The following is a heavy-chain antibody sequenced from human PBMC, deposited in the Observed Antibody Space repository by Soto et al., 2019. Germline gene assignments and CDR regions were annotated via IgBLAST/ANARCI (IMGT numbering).Heavy chain of an antibody. Sequence: WSLRLSCAASGFTFSSYSMNWVRQAPGKGLEWVSSISSSSSYIYYADSVKGRFTISRDNAKNSLYLQMNSLRAEDTAVYYCAREDYDFWSGYYLWGDNGGFMMNGMDVWGQGTTVTVPS. CDR2: ISSSSSYI. J-gene: IGHJ6*02. D-gene: IGHD3-3*01. CDR3: AREDYDFWSGYYLWGDNGGFMMNGMDV. V-gene: IGHV3-21*01. CDR1: GFTFSSYS.